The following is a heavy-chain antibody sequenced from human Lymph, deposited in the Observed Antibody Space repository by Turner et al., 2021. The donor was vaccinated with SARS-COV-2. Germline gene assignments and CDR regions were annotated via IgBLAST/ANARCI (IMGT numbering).Heavy chain of an antibody. CDR3: ARARTSGTNYPGDFDY. J-gene: IGHJ4*02. D-gene: IGHD1-1*01. CDR2: IYYSGST. CDR1: GGSISSGGYY. Sequence: QVQLQESGPGLVKPSQTLSLPCTVSGGSISSGGYYWSWIRQHPGTGLEWIGYIYYSGSTHYNPSLRSRVTISVDTSKNQLSLKLSSVTAADTAVYYCARARTSGTNYPGDFDYWGQGTLVTVSS. V-gene: IGHV4-31*03.